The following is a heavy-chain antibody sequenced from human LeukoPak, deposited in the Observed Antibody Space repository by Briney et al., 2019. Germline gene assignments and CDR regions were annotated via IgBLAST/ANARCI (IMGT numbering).Heavy chain of an antibody. CDR1: GGSIGSGGYY. Sequence: PSETLSLTCTVSGGSIGSGGYYWSWSRHHPGKGLEWIGYIYYSGSTYYNPSLKSRVTISVDTSKNQFSLKLSSVTAADTAVYYCAREERWLQYFDYWGQGTLVTVSS. CDR3: AREERWLQYFDY. J-gene: IGHJ4*02. CDR2: IYYSGST. D-gene: IGHD5-24*01. V-gene: IGHV4-31*02.